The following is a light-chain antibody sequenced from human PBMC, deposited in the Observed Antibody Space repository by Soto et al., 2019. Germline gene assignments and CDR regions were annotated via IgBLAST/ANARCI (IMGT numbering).Light chain of an antibody. CDR1: RSDVGAYNY. Sequence: QSVLTQPASVSGSPGQSIAISCTGTRSDVGAYNYVSWYQQHPGKAPRLIIYEVVQRPSGVPDRFSGSKSGNTASLTVSGLQAADEADYFCKSYAGSNTYVFGSGTKVTV. CDR3: KSYAGSNTYV. J-gene: IGLJ1*01. CDR2: EVV. V-gene: IGLV2-8*01.